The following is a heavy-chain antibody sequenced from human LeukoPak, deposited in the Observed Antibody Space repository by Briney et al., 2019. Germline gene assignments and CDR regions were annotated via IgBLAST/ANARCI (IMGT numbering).Heavy chain of an antibody. J-gene: IGHJ6*03. Sequence: GGSLRLSCAASGFTFSSYEMNWVRQAPGKGLEWVANIKQDGSEKYYVDSVKGRFTISRDNAKNSLYLQMNSLRAEDTAVYYCARADSSGWQHYYYYYYMDVWGKGTTVTISS. CDR3: ARADSSGWQHYYYYYYMDV. CDR1: GFTFSSYE. CDR2: IKQDGSEK. V-gene: IGHV3-7*04. D-gene: IGHD6-19*01.